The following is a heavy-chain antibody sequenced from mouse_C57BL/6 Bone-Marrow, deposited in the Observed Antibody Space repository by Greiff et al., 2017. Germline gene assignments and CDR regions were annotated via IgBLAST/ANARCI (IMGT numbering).Heavy chain of an antibody. D-gene: IGHD2-4*01. V-gene: IGHV3-6*01. CDR1: GYSITSGYY. CDR3: AREGLRGDY. CDR2: ISYDGSN. Sequence: EVQLQESGPGLVKPSQSLSLTCSVTGYSITSGYYWNWIRQFPGNKLEWMGYISYDGSNNYNPSLKNRISITRDTSKNQFFLKLNSVTTEDTATYYCAREGLRGDYWGQGTTLTVSS. J-gene: IGHJ2*01.